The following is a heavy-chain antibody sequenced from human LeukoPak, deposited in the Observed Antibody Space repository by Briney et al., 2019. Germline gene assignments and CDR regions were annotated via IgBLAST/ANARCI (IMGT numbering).Heavy chain of an antibody. D-gene: IGHD3-10*01. CDR2: ISGSGGST. Sequence: GGSLRLSCAASGFTFSSYAMSWVRQAPGKGLEWVSAISGSGGSTYYADSVKGRFTISRDNSKNTLYLQMNSLRAEDTAVYYCAKDWPHYYGVVYGRPKIDYWGQGTLVTVSS. CDR1: GFTFSSYA. V-gene: IGHV3-23*01. J-gene: IGHJ4*02. CDR3: AKDWPHYYGVVYGRPKIDY.